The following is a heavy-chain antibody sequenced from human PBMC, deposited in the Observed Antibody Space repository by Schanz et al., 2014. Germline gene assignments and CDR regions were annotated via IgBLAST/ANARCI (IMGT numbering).Heavy chain of an antibody. CDR3: AKDLAAVGVFDY. CDR2: ISGSGGST. D-gene: IGHD6-13*01. CDR1: GFTFTNYA. J-gene: IGHJ4*02. V-gene: IGHV3-23*04. Sequence: VQLVESGGGLVQPGGSLRLSCAASGFTFTNYAMTWVRQAPGKGLEWVSGISGSGGSTYDADSVKGRFTISRDNSRKTLYLQMNSLRADDTAVYYCAKDLAAVGVFDYWGQGSLXTVSP.